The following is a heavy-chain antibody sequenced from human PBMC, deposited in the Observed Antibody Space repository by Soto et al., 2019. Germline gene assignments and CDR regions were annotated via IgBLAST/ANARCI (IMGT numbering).Heavy chain of an antibody. CDR3: ARPFEYSSSLAAFDI. Sequence: PGESLKISCAASGFTFSSYEMNWVRQAPGKGLEWVSYISSSGSTIYYADSVKGRFTISRDNAKNSLYLQMNSLRAEDTAVYYCARPFEYSSSLAAFDIWGQGTMVTVSS. CDR2: ISSSGSTI. V-gene: IGHV3-48*03. D-gene: IGHD6-6*01. CDR1: GFTFSSYE. J-gene: IGHJ3*02.